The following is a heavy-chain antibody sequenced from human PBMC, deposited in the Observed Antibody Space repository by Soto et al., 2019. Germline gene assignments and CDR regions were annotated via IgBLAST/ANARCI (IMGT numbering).Heavy chain of an antibody. D-gene: IGHD2-15*01. Sequence: QVQLQQWGAGLLKPSETLSLTCAVYGGSFSGYYWSWIRQPPGKGLGWIGEINHSGSTNYNPSLKSRVTISVDTSKHQFSLKLSSVTAADTAVYYCARGSGIVGYCSGGSCYSRYYGMDVWGQGTTVTVSS. V-gene: IGHV4-34*01. CDR2: INHSGST. J-gene: IGHJ6*02. CDR1: GGSFSGYY. CDR3: ARGSGIVGYCSGGSCYSRYYGMDV.